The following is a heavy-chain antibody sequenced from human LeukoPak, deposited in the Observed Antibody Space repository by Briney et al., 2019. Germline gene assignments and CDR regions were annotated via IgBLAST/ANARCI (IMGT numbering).Heavy chain of an antibody. CDR2: ISSSSSTT. CDR3: VRPVYFAADY. V-gene: IGHV3-48*04. D-gene: IGHD5/OR15-5a*01. CDR1: GFTFRSYS. Sequence: GGSLRLSCAASGFTFRSYSMNWVLQAPGKGLEWVSYISSSSSTTYYADSVKGRFTISRDNAKKSLYLQMNSLRAEDTAVYYCVRPVYFAADYWGQGTLVTVSS. J-gene: IGHJ4*02.